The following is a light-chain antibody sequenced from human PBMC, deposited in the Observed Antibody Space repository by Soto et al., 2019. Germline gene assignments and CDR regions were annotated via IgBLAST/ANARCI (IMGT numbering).Light chain of an antibody. CDR3: SSYAGSNNVV. V-gene: IGLV2-8*01. Sequence: QSALTQPPSASGSPGQSVTISCTGTSSDVGGYDYVSWYQHHPGKAPQLMIYEVSKRPSGVPDRFSGSKSGNTASLTVSGIKAEDEADYYCSSYAGSNNVVFGGGTKLTVL. CDR1: SSDVGGYDY. J-gene: IGLJ2*01. CDR2: EVS.